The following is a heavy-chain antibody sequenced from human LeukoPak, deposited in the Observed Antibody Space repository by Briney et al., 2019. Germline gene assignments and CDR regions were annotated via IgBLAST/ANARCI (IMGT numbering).Heavy chain of an antibody. V-gene: IGHV3-23*01. J-gene: IGHJ4*02. CDR1: GFTFTSNY. D-gene: IGHD3-10*01. CDR2: ISGSGGST. Sequence: GGSLRLSCAASGFTFTSNYMRWVRQAPGKGLEWVSAISGSGGSTYYADSVEGRFTISRDNSMNTLYLQMNSLRAEDTAVYYCATPPHYYGSGSRTVRMWGSPFDYWGQGTLVTVSS. CDR3: ATPPHYYGSGSRTVRMWGSPFDY.